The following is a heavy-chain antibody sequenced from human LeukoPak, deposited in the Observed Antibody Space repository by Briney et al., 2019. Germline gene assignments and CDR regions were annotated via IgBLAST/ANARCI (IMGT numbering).Heavy chain of an antibody. CDR2: FDPEDGET. Sequence: ASVKVSCKVSGYTLTELSMHWVRQAPGKGLEWMGGFDPEDGETIYAQKFQGRVTMTEDTSTDTAYTELSSLRSEDTAVYYCATVLPLYGSGANWFDPWGQGTLVTVSS. D-gene: IGHD3-10*01. V-gene: IGHV1-24*01. J-gene: IGHJ5*02. CDR3: ATVLPLYGSGANWFDP. CDR1: GYTLTELS.